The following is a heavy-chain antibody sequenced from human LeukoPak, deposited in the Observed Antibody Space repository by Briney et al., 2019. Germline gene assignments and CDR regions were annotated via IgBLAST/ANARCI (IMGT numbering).Heavy chain of an antibody. J-gene: IGHJ4*02. CDR3: ARQTGSGLFILP. V-gene: IGHV4-39*01. CDR2: IYYSGNT. CDR1: GVSISSSNSY. D-gene: IGHD3/OR15-3a*01. Sequence: SETLSLTCTVSGVSISSSNSYWGWIRQAPGKGLEWIGSIYYSGNTYYNASLKSQVSISIDTSKNQFSLRLTSVTAADTAVYYCARQTGSGLFILPGGQGTLVTVSS.